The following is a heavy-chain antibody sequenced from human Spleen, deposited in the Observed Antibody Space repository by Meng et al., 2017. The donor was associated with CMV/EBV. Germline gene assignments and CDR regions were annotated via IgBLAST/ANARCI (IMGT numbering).Heavy chain of an antibody. CDR3: AKEGGNSAAPVYFYFGLDV. CDR2: IRYDGSNK. D-gene: IGHD3-16*01. Sequence: GESLKISCAASGFTFSSYGMHWVRQAPGKGLEWVAFIRYDGSNKYYADSVKGRFTISRDNSKNTLYLQMKNLRAEDTAVYYCAKEGGNSAAPVYFYFGLDVWGQGTAVTVSS. V-gene: IGHV3-30*02. CDR1: GFTFSSYG. J-gene: IGHJ6*02.